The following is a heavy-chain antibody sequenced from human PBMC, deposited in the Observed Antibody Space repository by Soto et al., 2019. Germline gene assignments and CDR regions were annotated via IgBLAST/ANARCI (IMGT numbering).Heavy chain of an antibody. CDR2: INHSGST. CDR1: GGSFSGYY. J-gene: IGHJ6*03. Sequence: SETLSLTCAVYGGSFSGYYWSWIRQPPGKGLEWIGEINHSGSTNYNPSLKSRVTISVDTSKNQFSLKLSSVTAADTAVYYCARATHDYSNYSDYYYYYMDVWGKGTTVTVSS. D-gene: IGHD4-4*01. V-gene: IGHV4-34*01. CDR3: ARATHDYSNYSDYYYYYMDV.